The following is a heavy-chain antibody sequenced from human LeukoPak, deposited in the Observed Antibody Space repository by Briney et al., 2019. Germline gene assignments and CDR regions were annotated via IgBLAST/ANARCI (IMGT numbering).Heavy chain of an antibody. D-gene: IGHD3-10*01. CDR2: IYHSGST. J-gene: IGHJ4*02. Sequence: SQTLSLTCAVSGGSINSGGYSWSWIRQPPGKGLEWIGYIYHSGSTYYNPSLKSRVTISVDRSKNQFSLKLSSVTAADTAVYYCARGGSGSYLDYWGQGTLVTVSS. CDR1: GGSINSGGYS. V-gene: IGHV4-30-2*01. CDR3: ARGGSGSYLDY.